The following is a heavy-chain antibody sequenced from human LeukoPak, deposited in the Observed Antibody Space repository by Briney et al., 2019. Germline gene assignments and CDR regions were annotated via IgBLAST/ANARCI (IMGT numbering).Heavy chain of an antibody. CDR1: GGSISSYY. V-gene: IGHV4-59*08. CDR3: ARHYRYYDILTGYYSENWFDP. Sequence: SETLSFTCTVSGGSISSYYWSWIRQPPGKGLEWIGYIYYSGSTNYNPSLKSRVTISVDTSKNQFSLKLSSVTAADTAVYYCARHYRYYDILTGYYSENWFDPWGQGTLVTVSS. CDR2: IYYSGST. D-gene: IGHD3-9*01. J-gene: IGHJ5*02.